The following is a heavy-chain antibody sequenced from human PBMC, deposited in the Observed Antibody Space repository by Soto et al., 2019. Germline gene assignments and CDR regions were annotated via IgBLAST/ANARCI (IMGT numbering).Heavy chain of an antibody. CDR3: ASHGNYYYYYMDV. Sequence: SETLSLTCTVSGGSISSSSYYWGWIRQPPGKGLEWIGSIYYSGSTYYNPSLKSRVTISVDTSKNQFSLKLSSVTAADTAVYYCASHGNYYYYYMDVWGKGTSVTVSS. CDR1: GGSISSSSYY. V-gene: IGHV4-39*01. CDR2: IYYSGST. J-gene: IGHJ6*03.